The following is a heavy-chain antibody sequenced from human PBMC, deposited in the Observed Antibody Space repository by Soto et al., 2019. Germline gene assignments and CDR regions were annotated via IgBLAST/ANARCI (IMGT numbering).Heavy chain of an antibody. CDR2: TYYRSKWYN. Sequence: PSQTLSLTCAISGDSVSSNSAAWNWIRQSPSRGLEWLGRTYYRSKWYNDYAVSVKSRITINPDTSKNQFSLQLNSVTPEDTAVYYCARDGGTYTAMVIRYWFDPWGQRTLVTVSS. CDR1: GDSVSSNSAA. CDR3: ARDGGTYTAMVIRYWFDP. J-gene: IGHJ5*02. V-gene: IGHV6-1*01. D-gene: IGHD5-18*01.